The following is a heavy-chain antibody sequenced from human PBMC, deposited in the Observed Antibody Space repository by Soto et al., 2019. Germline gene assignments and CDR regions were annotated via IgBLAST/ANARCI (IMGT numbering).Heavy chain of an antibody. CDR2: INQGGSEK. CDR3: ASFRPSWYAQHPSDF. Sequence: EGQLVESGGGLVQPGGSLRLSCAASGFRFSGYWMGWARQFPGKRLEWVANINQGGSEKYYVDSVKGRFTISRDNAKKSMILQMDSRRAEHTAVYYCASFRPSWYAQHPSDFWGQGTLVTVSS. J-gene: IGHJ4*02. V-gene: IGHV3-7*01. CDR1: GFRFSGYW. D-gene: IGHD6-13*01.